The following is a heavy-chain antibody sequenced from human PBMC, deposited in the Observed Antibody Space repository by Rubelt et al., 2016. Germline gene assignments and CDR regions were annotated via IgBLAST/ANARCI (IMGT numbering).Heavy chain of an antibody. CDR1: GFTLSSYW. CDR3: ARGYLENTFDI. CDR2: IGPDGSTT. D-gene: IGHD2/OR15-2a*01. Sequence: EVHLVESGGGLVQPGGSLRLSCAASGFTLSSYWMHWVRQAPGTGPVWVSRIGPDGSTTNYADSVKGRFTICRDNAKNTLYLQMNSLRADDTAVYYCARGYLENTFDIWGQGTMVTVSS. V-gene: IGHV3-74*01. J-gene: IGHJ3*02.